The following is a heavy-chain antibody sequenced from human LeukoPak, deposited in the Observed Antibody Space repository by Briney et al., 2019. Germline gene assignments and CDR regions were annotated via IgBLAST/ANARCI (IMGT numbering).Heavy chain of an antibody. V-gene: IGHV6-1*01. CDR1: GDSVSSNSAA. Sequence: SQTLSLTCAISGDSVSSNSAAWNWIRQSPSRGLEWLGRTYYRSKWYNDYAVSVKSRITINPDTSKNQFSLQLNSVTPEDTAVYYCARAHKSVVVPAAMLDYYYGMDVWGQGTTVTVSS. J-gene: IGHJ6*02. D-gene: IGHD2-2*01. CDR3: ARAHKSVVVPAAMLDYYYGMDV. CDR2: TYYRSKWYN.